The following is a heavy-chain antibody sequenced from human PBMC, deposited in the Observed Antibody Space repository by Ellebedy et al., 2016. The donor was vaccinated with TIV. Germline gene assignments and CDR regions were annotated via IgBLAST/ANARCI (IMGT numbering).Heavy chain of an antibody. D-gene: IGHD1-26*01. J-gene: IGHJ4*02. Sequence: AASVKVSCKASGYTFSTYYMHCVRRAPGQGLEWVGIIHPSGGSTIYAQKFQGRVTMTRDTSASTVYMELSSLRSEDTAVYYCAREGGVYYFDYWGQGTLITVSS. CDR1: GYTFSTYY. V-gene: IGHV1-46*01. CDR2: IHPSGGST. CDR3: AREGGVYYFDY.